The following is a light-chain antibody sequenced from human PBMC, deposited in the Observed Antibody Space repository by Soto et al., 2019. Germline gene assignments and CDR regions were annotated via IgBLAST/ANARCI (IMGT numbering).Light chain of an antibody. CDR2: DVS. V-gene: IGLV2-14*01. CDR3: TSFTSASTQV. Sequence: QSALTQPASVSGSPGQSITISCTGTSSDVGAYNYVSWYQQHPGKAPKLMFYDVSNRPSGVSNRFSGSKSGNTASLTISGLQAEDEADYYCTSFTSASTQVFGGGTKLTVL. CDR1: SSDVGAYNY. J-gene: IGLJ2*01.